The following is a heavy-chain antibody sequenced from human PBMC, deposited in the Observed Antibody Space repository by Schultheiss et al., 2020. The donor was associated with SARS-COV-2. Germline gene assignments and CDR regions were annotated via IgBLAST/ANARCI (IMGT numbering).Heavy chain of an antibody. J-gene: IGHJ6*04. CDR2: ITSSSTI. CDR1: GFTFSSYS. V-gene: IGHV3-48*01. CDR3: ARDLRDTAMVFYYYYGMDV. D-gene: IGHD5-18*01. Sequence: GGSLRLSCAASGFTFSSYSMNWVRQAPGKGLEWVSSITSSSTIYYADSVKGRFTISRDNSKNTLYLQMNSLRAEDTAVYYCARDLRDTAMVFYYYYGMDVWGKGTTVTVSS.